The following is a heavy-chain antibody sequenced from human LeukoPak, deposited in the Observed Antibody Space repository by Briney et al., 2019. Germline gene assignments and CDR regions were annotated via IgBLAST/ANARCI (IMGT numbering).Heavy chain of an antibody. D-gene: IGHD3-22*01. CDR2: IYYSGST. CDR1: GDSVSSDTSY. J-gene: IGHJ4*02. Sequence: PSETLSLTCTVSGDSVSSDTSYWSWIRQHPGKGLEWIGYIYYSGSTYYNPSLKSRVTISEDTSNNQFSLKLSSVTAADTAVYYCARVVWGSGYGGPPDHWGPGTLVTVSS. V-gene: IGHV4-31*03. CDR3: ARVVWGSGYGGPPDH.